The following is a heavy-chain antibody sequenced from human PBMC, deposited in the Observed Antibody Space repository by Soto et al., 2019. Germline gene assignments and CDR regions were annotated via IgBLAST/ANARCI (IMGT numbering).Heavy chain of an antibody. CDR3: ARVQYWFDP. CDR2: IYYSGST. Sequence: PSETLSLTCTVSGGSISSSSYYWGWIRQPPGKGLEWIGSIYYSGSTYYNPSLKSRVTISVDTSKNQFSLKLSSVTAADTAVYYCARVQYWFDPWGQGTLVTVSS. CDR1: GGSISSSSYY. J-gene: IGHJ5*02. V-gene: IGHV4-39*07.